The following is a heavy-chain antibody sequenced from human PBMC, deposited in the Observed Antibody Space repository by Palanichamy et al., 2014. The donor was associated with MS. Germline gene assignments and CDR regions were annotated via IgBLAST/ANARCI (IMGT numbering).Heavy chain of an antibody. CDR3: ARDLPGNYYDSSGYYDY. V-gene: IGHV3-33*01. Sequence: QVQLVESGGGVVQPGRSLRLSCAASGFTFSSYGMHWVRQAPGKGLEWVAVIWYDGSNKYYADSVKGRFTISRDNSKNTLYLQMNSLRAEDTAVYYCARDLPGNYYDSSGYYDYWGQGTLVTVSS. J-gene: IGHJ4*02. D-gene: IGHD3-22*01. CDR1: GFTFSSYG. CDR2: IWYDGSNK.